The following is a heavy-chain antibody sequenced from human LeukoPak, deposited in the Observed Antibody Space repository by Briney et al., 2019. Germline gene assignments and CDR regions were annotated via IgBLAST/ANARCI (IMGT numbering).Heavy chain of an antibody. CDR2: IKQDGSEK. J-gene: IGHJ4*02. Sequence: GGSLRLSCAASGFTFSSYWMSWVRQAPGKGLEWVANIKQDGSEKYYVDSVKGRFTISRDNAKNSLYLQMNSLRAEDTAVYYCARDLDSGYDYGDYWGQGTLVTVSS. CDR3: ARDLDSGYDYGDY. D-gene: IGHD5-12*01. V-gene: IGHV3-7*01. CDR1: GFTFSSYW.